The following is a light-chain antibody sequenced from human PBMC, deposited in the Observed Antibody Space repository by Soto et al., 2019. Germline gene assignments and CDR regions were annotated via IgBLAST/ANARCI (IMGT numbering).Light chain of an antibody. J-gene: IGKJ1*01. CDR3: LQDYSYPRT. CDR1: QAIRTE. Sequence: AIQMTQSPSSLSASVGDRVIITCRASQAIRTELGWYQQRPGKAPKLLLYGTSNLQSGVPSRFSGSGSGTDFTLTINGLQPEDFATYYGLQDYSYPRTFGQGTKVDVK. V-gene: IGKV1-6*01. CDR2: GTS.